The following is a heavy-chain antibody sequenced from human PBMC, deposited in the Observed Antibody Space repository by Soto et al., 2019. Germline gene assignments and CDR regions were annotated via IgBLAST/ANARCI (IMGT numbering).Heavy chain of an antibody. CDR2: ISGSGGST. Sequence: GGSLRLSCAASGFTFSSYAMSWVRQAPGKGLEWVSAISGSGGSTYYADSVKGRFTISRDNSKNTLYPQMNSLRAEDTAVYYCAKRHTKVVNSGGGIDYWGPGTLVTVSS. D-gene: IGHD2-15*01. J-gene: IGHJ4*02. V-gene: IGHV3-23*01. CDR1: GFTFSSYA. CDR3: AKRHTKVVNSGGGIDY.